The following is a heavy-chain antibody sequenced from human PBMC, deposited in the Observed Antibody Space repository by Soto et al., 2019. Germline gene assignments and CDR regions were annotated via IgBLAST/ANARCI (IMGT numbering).Heavy chain of an antibody. CDR1: GYTFTSYG. J-gene: IGHJ4*02. CDR3: ARSAAGAIAVAGTGMYYFDY. CDR2: ISAYNGNT. V-gene: IGHV1-18*01. D-gene: IGHD6-19*01. Sequence: GASVKVSCKASGYTFTSYGISWLRQAPGQRRAWMGWISAYNGNTNYAQKLQGRVTMTTDTSTSTAYMELRSLRSDDTAVYYCARSAAGAIAVAGTGMYYFDYWGQGTLVTVSS.